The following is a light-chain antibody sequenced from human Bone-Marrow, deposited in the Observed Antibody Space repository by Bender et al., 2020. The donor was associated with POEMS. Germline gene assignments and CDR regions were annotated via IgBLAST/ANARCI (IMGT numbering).Light chain of an antibody. Sequence: QSVVTQPPSLSEAPRQRVTISCSGSSSNIGNHGVNWYQQLPGEAPKLLIYSNNQRPSGVPDRFSGSKSGTSASLAISGLQSEDEADYYCATWDDSLNGLYVFGTGTKVTVL. J-gene: IGLJ1*01. V-gene: IGLV1-36*01. CDR2: SNN. CDR3: ATWDDSLNGLYV. CDR1: SSNIGNHG.